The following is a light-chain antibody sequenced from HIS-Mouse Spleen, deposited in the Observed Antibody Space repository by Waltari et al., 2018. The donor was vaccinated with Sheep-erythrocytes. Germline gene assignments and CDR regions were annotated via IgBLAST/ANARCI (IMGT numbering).Light chain of an antibody. Sequence: QSALTQPASVSGSPGQSITISCTGTSSDVGGYNYVSWYQQHPGKAPKLMIYDVSNRPSGVSQRFSGSKSGNTASLTISGLHAEDEADYYCSSYTSSSTLVFGGGTKLTVL. CDR1: SSDVGGYNY. CDR3: SSYTSSSTLV. CDR2: DVS. V-gene: IGLV2-14*03. J-gene: IGLJ3*02.